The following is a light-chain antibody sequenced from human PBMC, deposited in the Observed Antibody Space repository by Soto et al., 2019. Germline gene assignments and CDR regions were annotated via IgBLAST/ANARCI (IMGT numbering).Light chain of an antibody. CDR1: QSVSSN. Sequence: EIVMTQSPATLSVSPGEGATLSCRASQSVSSNLAWYQQKPGQAPRLLIYGASTRATGIPARFSGSGSGTEFTLTISSLQSEDFAVYYCQQYNTWPPLFTFGPGTKVDIK. CDR3: QQYNTWPPLFT. V-gene: IGKV3-15*01. CDR2: GAS. J-gene: IGKJ3*01.